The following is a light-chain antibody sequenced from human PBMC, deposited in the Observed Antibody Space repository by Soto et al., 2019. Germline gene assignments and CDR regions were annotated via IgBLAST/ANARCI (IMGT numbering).Light chain of an antibody. V-gene: IGLV2-18*02. Sequence: QSALTQPPSVSGSPGQSVTISCTGTSSDIGPYNRVSWFQQSPGTAPKLVIYEVSNRALGVPDRFSGSKSGNTASLTISGLQAEDEAPYYCSSYTSTSPYVFGTGTKLTVL. CDR2: EVS. CDR3: SSYTSTSPYV. J-gene: IGLJ1*01. CDR1: SSDIGPYNR.